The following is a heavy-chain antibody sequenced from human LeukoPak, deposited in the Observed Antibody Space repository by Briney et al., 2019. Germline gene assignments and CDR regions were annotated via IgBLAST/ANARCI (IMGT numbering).Heavy chain of an antibody. CDR2: IKEDGSRA. J-gene: IGHJ4*02. Sequence: AGGSLRLSCGASGFSFSTYWMDWVRQAPGKGLEWVASIKEDGSRADYVDSARGRFTVSRDNTKNSLYLQMNSLGVDDTAVYYCASDRAYSQFDYWGQGALVTVSS. CDR3: ASDRAYSQFDY. D-gene: IGHD2-15*01. V-gene: IGHV3-7*01. CDR1: GFSFSTYW.